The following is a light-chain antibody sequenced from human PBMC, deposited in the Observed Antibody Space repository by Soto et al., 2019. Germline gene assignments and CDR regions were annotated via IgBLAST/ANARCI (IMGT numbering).Light chain of an antibody. J-gene: IGKJ4*01. CDR2: AAS. CDR1: QSINTY. V-gene: IGKV1-39*01. CDR3: QQSYSTSS. Sequence: DIPMTQSPSSLSASVGDRVTITCRASQSINTYLNWYQQKPGKAPNLLIYAASSLQIGVPSRFSGGGSGTDFALTISSLQPEDFATYYCQQSYSTSSFGGGTKVEIK.